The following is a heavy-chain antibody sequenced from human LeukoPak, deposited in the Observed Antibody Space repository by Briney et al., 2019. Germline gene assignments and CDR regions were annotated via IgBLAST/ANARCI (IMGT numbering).Heavy chain of an antibody. CDR3: ARDFDEVVAATTNDY. Sequence: ATVTVSCMASGYTFTGYYMHWVRQAPGQGLEWMGWINPNSGGTNYAQKFQGRVTMTRDTSISTAYMELSRLRSDDTAAYYCARDFDEVVAATTNDYWGQGTLVTVSS. CDR2: INPNSGGT. D-gene: IGHD2-15*01. V-gene: IGHV1-2*02. CDR1: GYTFTGYY. J-gene: IGHJ4*02.